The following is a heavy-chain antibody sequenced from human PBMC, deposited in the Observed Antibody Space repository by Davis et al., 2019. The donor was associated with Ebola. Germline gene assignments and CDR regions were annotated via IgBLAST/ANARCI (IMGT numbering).Heavy chain of an antibody. D-gene: IGHD6-25*01. CDR1: GFTFTDYP. V-gene: IGHV3-23*01. Sequence: PGGSLRLSCTTSGFTFTDYPVAWVRQVPGEGLEWVSLIIGSGGSTYYADSVRGRFTISRDNSKSTLYLQMGRLGAEDTAVYYCAKISDPWAAVYHYYYMDVWGKGTTVTVAS. J-gene: IGHJ6*03. CDR3: AKISDPWAAVYHYYYMDV. CDR2: IIGSGGST.